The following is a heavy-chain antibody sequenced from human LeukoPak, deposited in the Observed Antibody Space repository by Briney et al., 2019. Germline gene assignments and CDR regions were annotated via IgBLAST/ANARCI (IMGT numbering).Heavy chain of an antibody. CDR3: ARDGSGYLDY. CDR2: ISYDGSNK. CDR1: GFTFSNYG. Sequence: GGSLRLSCAASGFTFSNYGMHWVRQAPGKGLEWVAIISYDGSNKYSADSVKGRFSISRDNSKNTLYLQMTSLRAEDTAVYYCARDGSGYLDYWGQGTLVTVSS. D-gene: IGHD3-22*01. V-gene: IGHV3-30*03. J-gene: IGHJ4*02.